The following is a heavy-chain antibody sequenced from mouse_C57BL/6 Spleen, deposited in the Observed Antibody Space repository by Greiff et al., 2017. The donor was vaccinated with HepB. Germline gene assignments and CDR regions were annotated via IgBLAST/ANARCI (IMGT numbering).Heavy chain of an antibody. V-gene: IGHV1-80*01. CDR2: IYPGDGDT. J-gene: IGHJ4*01. CDR1: GYAFSSYW. Sequence: QVQLQQSGAELVKPGASVKISCKASGYAFSSYWMNWVKQRPGKGLEWIGQIYPGDGDTNYNGKFKGKATLTADKSSSTAYMQLSSLTSEDSAVYFCARERSPYYYAMDYWGQGTSVTVSS. CDR3: ARERSPYYYAMDY.